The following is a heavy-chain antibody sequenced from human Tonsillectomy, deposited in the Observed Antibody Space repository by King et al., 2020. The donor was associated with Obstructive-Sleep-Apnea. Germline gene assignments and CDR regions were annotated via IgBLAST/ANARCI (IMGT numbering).Heavy chain of an antibody. Sequence: VQLVESGAEVKKPGESLRISCNGSGYSVTSYWISWVRQMPGKALEWMGRIDPSDSYTNYSPYFHGHVNISADKSIITAYLQWSSLKASDTAMYYCARHLGYCSGGSCPYFDYWGQGTLVTVSS. CDR3: ARHLGYCSGGSCPYFDY. CDR2: IDPSDSYT. D-gene: IGHD2-15*01. V-gene: IGHV5-10-1*03. J-gene: IGHJ4*02. CDR1: GYSVTSYW.